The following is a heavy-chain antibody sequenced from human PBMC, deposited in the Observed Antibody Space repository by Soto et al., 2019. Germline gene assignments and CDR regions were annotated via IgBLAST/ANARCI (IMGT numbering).Heavy chain of an antibody. J-gene: IGHJ5*02. CDR2: IIPILGIA. V-gene: IGHV1-69*04. Sequence: GASVKVSCKASGGTFSSYTISWVRQAPGQGLEWMGRIIPILGIANYAQKFQGRVTITADKSTSTAYMELSSLRSEDTAVYYCAREAGVNWFDPWGQGTLVTVSS. CDR1: GGTFSSYT. CDR3: AREAGVNWFDP. D-gene: IGHD6-19*01.